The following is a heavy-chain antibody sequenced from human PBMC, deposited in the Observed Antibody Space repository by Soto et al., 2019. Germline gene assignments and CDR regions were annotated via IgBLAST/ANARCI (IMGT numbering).Heavy chain of an antibody. V-gene: IGHV1-18*01. Sequence: ASVKVSCKASGYTFTSYGISWVRQAPGQGLEWMGWISAYNGNTNYAQKLQGRVTMTTDTSTSTAYMELRSLRSDDTAVYYCARVRVYYYDSSGSMGHAFDIWGQGTMVTVSS. J-gene: IGHJ3*02. CDR1: GYTFTSYG. CDR2: ISAYNGNT. D-gene: IGHD3-22*01. CDR3: ARVRVYYYDSSGSMGHAFDI.